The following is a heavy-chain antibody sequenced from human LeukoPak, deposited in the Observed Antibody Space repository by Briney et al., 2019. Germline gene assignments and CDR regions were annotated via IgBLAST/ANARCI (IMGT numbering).Heavy chain of an antibody. CDR1: GGSISRYY. V-gene: IGHV4-4*09. J-gene: IGHJ2*01. Sequence: PSETLSLTCTVSGGSISRYYWNWIRQPPGKGLEWIGYIYTTGSTNYNPSLKSRVTISVDTSKNQFSLKLSSVTAADTAVYYCARRKLGIKTWYFDLWGRGTLVTVSS. CDR2: IYTTGST. D-gene: IGHD7-27*01. CDR3: ARRKLGIKTWYFDL.